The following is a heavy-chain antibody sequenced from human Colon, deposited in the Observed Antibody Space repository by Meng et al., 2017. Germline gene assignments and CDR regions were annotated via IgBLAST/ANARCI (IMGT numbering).Heavy chain of an antibody. CDR1: GGSISSNGYY. V-gene: IGHV4-39*01. D-gene: IGHD3-10*01. CDR2: IYHSGST. Sequence: LQLQGSGPGLVKPSETLSPPCTVSGGSISSNGYYWDWVRQPPGKGLEWIGAIYHSGSTSYNPSLQSRVTMFVDTSKNQFSLMLTSVTATDTAVYYRARRRGGSGRDCWGQGTLVTVSS. CDR3: ARRRGGSGRDC. J-gene: IGHJ4*02.